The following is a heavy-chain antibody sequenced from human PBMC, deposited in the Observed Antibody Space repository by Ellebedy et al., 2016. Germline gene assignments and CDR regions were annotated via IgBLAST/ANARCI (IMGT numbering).Heavy chain of an antibody. J-gene: IGHJ6*03. D-gene: IGHD3-16*01. CDR2: ISSSGSTI. CDR1: GFTFSDYY. CDR3: ARAGRGEYYYYYYMDV. V-gene: IGHV3-11*01. Sequence: GESLKISXAASGFTFSDYYMSWIRQAPGKGLEWVSYISSSGSTIYYADSVKGRFTISRDNAKNSLYLQMNSLRAEDTAVYYCARAGRGEYYYYYYMDVWGKGTTVTVSS.